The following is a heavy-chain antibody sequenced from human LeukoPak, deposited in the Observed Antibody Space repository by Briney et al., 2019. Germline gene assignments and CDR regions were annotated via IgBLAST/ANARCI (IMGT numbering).Heavy chain of an antibody. D-gene: IGHD2-21*02. J-gene: IGHJ6*02. V-gene: IGHV3-23*01. Sequence: GGSLRLSCAASGFTFSSYAISWVRQAPGEGLEWVSAISGSGGSTYYADSVKGRFTISRDNSKNTLYLQMNSLRAEDTAVYYCAKSPYCGGDCYSYYYYYGMDVWGQGTTVTVSS. CDR3: AKSPYCGGDCYSYYYYYGMDV. CDR1: GFTFSSYA. CDR2: ISGSGGST.